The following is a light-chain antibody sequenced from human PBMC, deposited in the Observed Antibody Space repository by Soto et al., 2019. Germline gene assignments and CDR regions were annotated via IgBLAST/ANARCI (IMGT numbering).Light chain of an antibody. V-gene: IGLV2-8*01. CDR1: SSDVGGYNY. J-gene: IGLJ1*01. Sequence: QSVLTQPPSASGSPGQSVTISCTGTSSDVGGYNYVSWYQQHPGKAPKLMIYEVSKRPSGVPDRFSGSKSGNTASLTVSGLQAEDEADYDCSSYAGSNNYVFGTGTKLT. CDR2: EVS. CDR3: SSYAGSNNYV.